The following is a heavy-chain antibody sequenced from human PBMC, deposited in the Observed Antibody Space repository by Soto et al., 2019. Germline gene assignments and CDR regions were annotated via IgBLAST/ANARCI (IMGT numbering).Heavy chain of an antibody. Sequence: QVQLVESGGGVVQPGRSLRLSCAASGFTFSSYGMHWVRQAPGKGLEWVAVISYDGSNKYYADSVKGRFTISRDNSKNTLYLQMTSLRAEDTAVYYCAKDRPLSYGDYSYYFDYWGQGTLVTVSS. CDR1: GFTFSSYG. CDR3: AKDRPLSYGDYSYYFDY. J-gene: IGHJ4*02. D-gene: IGHD4-17*01. CDR2: ISYDGSNK. V-gene: IGHV3-30*18.